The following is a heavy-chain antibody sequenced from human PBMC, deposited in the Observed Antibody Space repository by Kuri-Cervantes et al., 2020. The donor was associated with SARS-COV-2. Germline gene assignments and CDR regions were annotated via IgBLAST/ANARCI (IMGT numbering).Heavy chain of an antibody. J-gene: IGHJ5*02. Sequence: GGSLRLSCAASGFTFSSYWMHWVRQAPGMGLVWVSRINNDGSSTSYADFVKGRVTISRDNAKNTAYPQIHSLRADDTAVYYCARHDSLKSWGQGTLVTVSS. CDR3: ARHDSLKS. D-gene: IGHD3-3*01. CDR2: INNDGSST. CDR1: GFTFSSYW. V-gene: IGHV3-74*01.